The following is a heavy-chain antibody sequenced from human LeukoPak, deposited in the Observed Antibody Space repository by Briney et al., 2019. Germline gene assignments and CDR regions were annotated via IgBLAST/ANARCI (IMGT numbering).Heavy chain of an antibody. J-gene: IGHJ5*02. D-gene: IGHD5-18*01. CDR2: ISSSSSYI. CDR1: GFTVSSNY. Sequence: PGGSLRLSCAASGFTVSSNYMSWVRQAPGKGLEWVSSISSSSSYIYYADSVKGRFTISRDNAKNSLYLQMNSLRAEDTAVYYCARAPDSYGYVGWFDPWGQGTLVTVSS. CDR3: ARAPDSYGYVGWFDP. V-gene: IGHV3-21*01.